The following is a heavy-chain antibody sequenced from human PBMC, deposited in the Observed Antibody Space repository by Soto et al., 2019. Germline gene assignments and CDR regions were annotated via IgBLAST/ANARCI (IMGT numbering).Heavy chain of an antibody. CDR3: ARVRGSYTIYYYYGMDV. V-gene: IGHV3-30-3*01. J-gene: IGHJ6*02. CDR2: ISYDGSNK. Sequence: SLRLSCAASGFTFSSYAMHWVRQAPGKGLEWVAVISYDGSNKYYADSVKGRFTISRDNSKNTLYLQMNSLRAEDTAVYYCARVRGSYTIYYYYGMDVWGQGTTVTVSS. CDR1: GFTFSSYA. D-gene: IGHD1-26*01.